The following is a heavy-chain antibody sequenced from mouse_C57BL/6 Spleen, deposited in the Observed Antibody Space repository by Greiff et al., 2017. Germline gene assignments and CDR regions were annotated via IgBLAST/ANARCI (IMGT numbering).Heavy chain of an antibody. CDR1: GFTFSDYG. CDR2: ISNGSSTI. D-gene: IGHD1-1*01. V-gene: IGHV5-17*01. CDR3: GRSSVVAYYYAMDD. Sequence: EVMLVESGGGLVKPGGSLKLSCAASGFTFSDYGMHWVRQAPEKGLEWVGYISNGSSTIYYADKVKGRFTLSRDNSKNTMFLQMTSLRSEDTALDYCGRSSVVAYYYAMDDWGQGTTVTVSS. J-gene: IGHJ4*01.